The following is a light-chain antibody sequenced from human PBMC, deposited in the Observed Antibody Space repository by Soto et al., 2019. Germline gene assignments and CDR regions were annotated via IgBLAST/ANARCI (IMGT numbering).Light chain of an antibody. CDR3: GTWDNGLSAVV. Sequence: QTVVTQPPSVSAAPGQKITISCSGSDSNIWYNSVSWYQQLPGTAPKLLISENDERPSDLPDRFSASKSGTSATLGITGLQTGDEATYFCGTWDNGLSAVVFGGGAMLTVL. J-gene: IGLJ2*01. CDR2: END. CDR1: DSNIWYNS. V-gene: IGLV1-51*02.